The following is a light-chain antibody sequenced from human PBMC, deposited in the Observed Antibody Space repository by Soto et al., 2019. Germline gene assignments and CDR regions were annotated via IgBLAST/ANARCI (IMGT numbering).Light chain of an antibody. CDR3: MQALQTPLT. CDR1: QSLLHSNGYNY. V-gene: IGKV2-28*01. J-gene: IGKJ4*01. CDR2: LGS. Sequence: DIVMTQSPLSLPVTPGEPASISCRSSQSLLHSNGYNYLDWYLQKPGQSPQLLIYLGSNRASGVPDGLSGSGSGTDFTMKISRVEADDVRVYYCMQALQTPLTFGGGTKVEIK.